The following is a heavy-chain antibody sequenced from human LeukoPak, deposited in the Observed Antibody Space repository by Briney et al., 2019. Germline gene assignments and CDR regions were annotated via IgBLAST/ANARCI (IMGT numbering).Heavy chain of an antibody. D-gene: IGHD6-19*01. CDR2: MNPNSGNT. J-gene: IGHJ5*02. CDR1: GYTFTSYD. Sequence: ASVKVSCKASGYTFTSYDINWVRQATGQGLEWMGWMNPNSGNTGYAQKFQGRVTMTRNTSISTAYMELSSLRSEDTAVYYCARARFKKAVARTFEDHNWFDPWGQGTLVTVSS. V-gene: IGHV1-8*01. CDR3: ARARFKKAVARTFEDHNWFDP.